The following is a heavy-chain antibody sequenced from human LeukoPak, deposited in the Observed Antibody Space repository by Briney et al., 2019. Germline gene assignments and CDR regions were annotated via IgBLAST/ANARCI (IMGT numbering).Heavy chain of an antibody. Sequence: ASVKVSCKASGYTFNFYYVHWVRQAPGQGLEWIGIINPNSGGTTYAQKFQGRVTLTGDTSASTVFMELSSLTSEDTAVYYCAREGFCSGTNCPAVYWGQGTLVTVSS. D-gene: IGHD2-2*01. CDR1: GYTFNFYY. CDR2: INPNSGGT. J-gene: IGHJ4*02. CDR3: AREGFCSGTNCPAVY. V-gene: IGHV1-46*02.